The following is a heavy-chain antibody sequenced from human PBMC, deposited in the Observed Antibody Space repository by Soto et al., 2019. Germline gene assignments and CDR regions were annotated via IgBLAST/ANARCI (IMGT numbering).Heavy chain of an antibody. V-gene: IGHV3-7*01. J-gene: IGHJ4*02. CDR2: IKQDGSEK. D-gene: IGHD3-16*01. Sequence: VQLQESGPGLVKPSETLSLTCTVSGGSVSSGSYYWSWIRQPPGKGLEWVANIKQDGSEKYYVDSVKGRVTIARDNAKNSLYLQMNSLRAEDTAVYYCARVVYVTFFDYWGQGTLVTVSS. CDR1: GGSVSSGSYY. CDR3: ARVVYVTFFDY.